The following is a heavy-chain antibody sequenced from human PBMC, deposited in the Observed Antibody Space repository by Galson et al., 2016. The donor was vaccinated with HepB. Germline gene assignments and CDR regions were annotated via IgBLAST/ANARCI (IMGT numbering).Heavy chain of an antibody. CDR3: ARDGSLGPTVTTGGHGMDV. D-gene: IGHD4-17*01. Sequence: SLRLSCAASGFSFSTYVMHWVRQAPGKGLESVSSISSGSGHIFYADSVKGRFTISRDNSKNTLYLQMNSRRAEDTAVYYCARDGSLGPTVTTGGHGMDVWGQGTTVPVSS. CDR1: GFSFSTYV. CDR2: ISSGSGHI. V-gene: IGHV3-21*01. J-gene: IGHJ6*02.